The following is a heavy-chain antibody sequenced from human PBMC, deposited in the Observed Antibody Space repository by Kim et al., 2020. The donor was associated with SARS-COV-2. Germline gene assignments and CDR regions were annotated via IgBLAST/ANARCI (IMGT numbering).Heavy chain of an antibody. D-gene: IGHD1-1*01. CDR1: GFTFSSFD. J-gene: IGHJ6*02. Sequence: GGSLRLSCVASGFTFSSFDMNWVRQAPGKGLEWIAYISGRGTNIHYADSVKGRFTVSRDNSKNSMFLQMNSLRSDDTAFFYCAREGQPDYYYGADVWGQG. CDR3: AREGQPDYYYGADV. CDR2: ISGRGTNI. V-gene: IGHV3-48*03.